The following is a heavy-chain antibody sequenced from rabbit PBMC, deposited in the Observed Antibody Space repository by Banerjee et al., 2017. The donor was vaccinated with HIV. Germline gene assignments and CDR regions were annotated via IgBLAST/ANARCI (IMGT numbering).Heavy chain of an antibody. CDR3: ARDLAGVIGWNFNL. J-gene: IGHJ4*01. D-gene: IGHD4-1*01. CDR2: IYGGSSGST. V-gene: IGHV1S45*01. CDR1: GFSFSSSYY. Sequence: QEQLVESGGGLVQPEGSLTLTCTASGFSFSSSYYMCWVRQAPGKGLEWIGCIYGGSSGSTYYASWAKGRFTISKTSSTVALQMTSLTAADTATYFCARDLAGVIGWNFNLWGQGTLVTVS.